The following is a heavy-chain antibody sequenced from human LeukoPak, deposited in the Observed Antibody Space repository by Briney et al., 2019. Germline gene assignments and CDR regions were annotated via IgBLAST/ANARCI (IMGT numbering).Heavy chain of an antibody. V-gene: IGHV1-18*01. CDR1: GGTFSSYA. D-gene: IGHD1-1*01. CDR2: ISANNGDT. CDR3: ARESHETREDY. J-gene: IGHJ4*02. Sequence: ASVKVSCKASGGTFSSYAISWVRQAPGQGLEWMGWISANNGDTDYPPKLQDRVTMTTDTYTSTAYMELRSLRSDDTAMYYCARESHETREDYWGQGTLVTVSS.